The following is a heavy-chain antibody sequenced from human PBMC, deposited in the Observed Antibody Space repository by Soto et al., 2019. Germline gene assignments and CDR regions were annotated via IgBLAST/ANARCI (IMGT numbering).Heavy chain of an antibody. V-gene: IGHV4-39*02. J-gene: IGHJ3*02. D-gene: IGHD3-16*01. CDR2: IYYSGTT. Sequence: SATLSPTCFIPCSSISRTPTYCAVIRQPPGKWLEWIGSIYYSGTTFYNPSLKSRVTISVDTSENHFSLKLTSVTATDTAVYYCARRLYYSGSLLGFDIWGRGTLVT. CDR3: ARRLYYSGSLLGFDI. CDR1: CSSISRTPTY.